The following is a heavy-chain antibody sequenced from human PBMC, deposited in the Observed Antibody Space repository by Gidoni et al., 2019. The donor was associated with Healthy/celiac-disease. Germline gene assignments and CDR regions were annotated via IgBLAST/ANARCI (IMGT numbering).Heavy chain of an antibody. J-gene: IGHJ4*02. V-gene: IGHV3-23*01. CDR3: ANSADSSGWPVDY. CDR2: VSGSGGST. CDR1: GFTFSSNA. D-gene: IGHD6-19*01. Sequence: EVQLFESGGGLVRLGGSLILSCAASGFTFSSNAMSWGRQAPGKGLGWVSVVSGSGGSTYYADSVKGRFTISRDNSKNTLYLQMNSLRAEDTAVYYCANSADSSGWPVDYWGQGTLVTVSS.